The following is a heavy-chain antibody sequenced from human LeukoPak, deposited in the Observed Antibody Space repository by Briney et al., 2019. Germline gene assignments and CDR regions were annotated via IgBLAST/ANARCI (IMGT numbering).Heavy chain of an antibody. V-gene: IGHV1-18*01. D-gene: IGHD3-10*01. J-gene: IGHJ4*02. Sequence: GASVKVSCKASGYTFTSYGISWVRQAPGQGLEWMGWISAYNGNTTYAQKLQGRVTMTTDTSTSTAYMELRSLRSDDTAVYYCARANMVRGVTDFDYWGQGTLVTVSS. CDR3: ARANMVRGVTDFDY. CDR1: GYTFTSYG. CDR2: ISAYNGNT.